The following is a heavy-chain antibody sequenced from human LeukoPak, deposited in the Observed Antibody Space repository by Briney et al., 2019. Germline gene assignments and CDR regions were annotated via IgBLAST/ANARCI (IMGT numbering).Heavy chain of an antibody. CDR3: ARPVRGYEDAFDI. V-gene: IGHV1-8*03. CDR2: MNPNSGNT. Sequence: ASVKVSCKASGYTFTSYDINWVRQATGQGLEWMGWMNPNSGNTGYAQKFQGRVTITRNTSISTAYMELSSLRSEDTAVYYCARPVRGYEDAFDIWGQGTMVTVSS. J-gene: IGHJ3*02. D-gene: IGHD3-10*01. CDR1: GYTFTSYD.